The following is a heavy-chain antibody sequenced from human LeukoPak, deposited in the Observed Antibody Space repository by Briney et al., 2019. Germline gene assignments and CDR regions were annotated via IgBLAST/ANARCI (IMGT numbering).Heavy chain of an antibody. CDR2: IWSDGSNK. Sequence: PERSLRLSCAASGFTFSHYGFHWVRQAPGKGVERVAVIWSDGSNKYYGDSVKGRFIIYRDDSQNTVYLQMNSLRAEDTAVYYCAKDAQRGFDYSNSLEYWGQGSLVTVSS. J-gene: IGHJ4*02. CDR1: GFTFSHYG. CDR3: AKDAQRGFDYSNSLEY. D-gene: IGHD4-11*01. V-gene: IGHV3-33*06.